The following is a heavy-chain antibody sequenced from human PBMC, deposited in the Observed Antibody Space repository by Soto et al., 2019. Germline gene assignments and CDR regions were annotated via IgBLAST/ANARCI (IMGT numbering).Heavy chain of an antibody. CDR2: ILHDGSAE. CDR3: ARSRDGYSFYFYYGMDG. Sequence: GGSLRLSCAASGFTFTSYDMHWVRQAPGKGLEWMALILHDGSAEYYADSVKGRFTISRDNSRSTLYLQMNSLRAEDTAVYYCARSRDGYSFYFYYGMDGWGQGTTVTVSS. V-gene: IGHV3-30*03. J-gene: IGHJ6*02. CDR1: GFTFTSYD. D-gene: IGHD4-4*01.